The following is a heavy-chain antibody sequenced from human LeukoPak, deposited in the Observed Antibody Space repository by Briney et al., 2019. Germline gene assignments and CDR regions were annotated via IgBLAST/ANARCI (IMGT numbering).Heavy chain of an antibody. V-gene: IGHV4-31*03. CDR1: GGSISSGGYY. J-gene: IGHJ2*01. D-gene: IGHD2-2*01. CDR2: IYYSGST. CDR3: ARVSVVVPAAIGSWYFDL. Sequence: PSETLSLTCTVSGGSISSGGYYWSWIRQHPGKGLEWIGYIYYSGSTYYNPSLKSRVTISVDTSKNQFSLKLSSVTAADTAVYYCARVSVVVPAAIGSWYFDLWGRGTLVTVSS.